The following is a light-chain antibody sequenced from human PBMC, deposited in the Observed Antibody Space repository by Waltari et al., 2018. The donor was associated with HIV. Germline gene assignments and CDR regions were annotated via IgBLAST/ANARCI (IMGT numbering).Light chain of an antibody. V-gene: IGKV3-15*01. Sequence: DIVMTQSPATLSLSPGERATPSCRASPRISSTLAWYQQKPGQSPRLLIYDASTRATGVPASFGGSGSGTEFTLTIRTLQSEDFGIYYCQQYLQWPRTFGQGPKVDIK. CDR2: DAS. CDR1: PRISST. CDR3: QQYLQWPRT. J-gene: IGKJ2*01.